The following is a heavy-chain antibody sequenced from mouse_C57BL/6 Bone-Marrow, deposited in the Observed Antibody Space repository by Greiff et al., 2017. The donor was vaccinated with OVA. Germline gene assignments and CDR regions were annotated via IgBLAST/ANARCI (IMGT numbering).Heavy chain of an antibody. CDR1: GFTFSSYG. D-gene: IGHD4-1*01. V-gene: IGHV5-6*01. CDR3: ARHLGRGY. Sequence: EVQGVESGGDLVKPGGSLKLSCAASGFTFSSYGTSWVRQTPDKRLEWVATISSGGSYTYYPDSVKGRFTISRDNAKNTLYLQMSSLKSEDTAMYYCARHLGRGYWGQGTTLTGSS. J-gene: IGHJ2*01. CDR2: ISSGGSYT.